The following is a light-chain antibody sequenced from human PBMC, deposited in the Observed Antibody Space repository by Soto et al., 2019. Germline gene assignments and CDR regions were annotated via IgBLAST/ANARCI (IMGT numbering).Light chain of an antibody. CDR3: QSYDSSLSAWV. CDR1: SSNIGAGYD. J-gene: IGLJ3*02. Sequence: QSVLTQPPSVSGAPGQRVTISCTGSSSNIGAGYDVNWYQQLPGTAPKLLIYGHANRPSGVPDRFSGSKSGTSASLAITGLQAEHEADYYCQSYDSSLSAWVFGGGTKLTVL. CDR2: GHA. V-gene: IGLV1-40*01.